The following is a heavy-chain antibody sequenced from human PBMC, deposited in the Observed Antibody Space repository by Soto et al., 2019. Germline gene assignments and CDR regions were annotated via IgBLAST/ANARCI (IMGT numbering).Heavy chain of an antibody. Sequence: QVQLQESGPGLVKPSQTLSLTCTVSDGSISSGGYYWSWIRQHPGKGLEWIGNTYYSGYTYYNPSLKSRVTLSVDTSKKQCSLKLSSVTAADTAVYYFASAGDYEGFDYWGQGTLVTVSS. CDR2: TYYSGYT. J-gene: IGHJ4*02. CDR1: DGSISSGGYY. CDR3: ASAGDYEGFDY. D-gene: IGHD4-17*01. V-gene: IGHV4-31*03.